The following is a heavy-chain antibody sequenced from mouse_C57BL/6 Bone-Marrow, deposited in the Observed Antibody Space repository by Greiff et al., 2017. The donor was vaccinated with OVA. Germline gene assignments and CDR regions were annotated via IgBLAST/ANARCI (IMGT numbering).Heavy chain of an antibody. J-gene: IGHJ1*03. V-gene: IGHV1-50*01. CDR3: ARRGQWYFDV. CDR2: IDPSDSYT. D-gene: IGHD3-3*01. Sequence: VQLQQPGAELVKPGASVKLSCKASGYTFTSYWMQWVKQRPGQGLEWIGEIDPSDSYTNYNQKFKGKATLTVDTSSSTAYMQLSSLTSEDSAVDYGARRGQWYFDVWGTGTTVTVSS. CDR1: GYTFTSYW.